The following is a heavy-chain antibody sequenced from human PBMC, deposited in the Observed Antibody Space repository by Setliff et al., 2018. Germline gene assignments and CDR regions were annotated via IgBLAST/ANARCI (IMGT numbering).Heavy chain of an antibody. CDR2: IYPGDSDT. V-gene: IGHV5-51*01. CDR1: GYSFTSYW. J-gene: IGHJ3*02. D-gene: IGHD3-9*01. Sequence: GESLKISCQGSGYSFTSYWIGWVRQMPGKGLEWMGIIYPGDSDTRYSPSFQGQVTISADKSISTAYLQWSSLKASDTAVYYCARQGRPQYDILTGFAYGDAFDIWGQGTMVTVSS. CDR3: ARQGRPQYDILTGFAYGDAFDI.